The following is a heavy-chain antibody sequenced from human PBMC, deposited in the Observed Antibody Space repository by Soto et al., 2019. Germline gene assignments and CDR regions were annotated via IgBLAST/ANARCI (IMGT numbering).Heavy chain of an antibody. D-gene: IGHD1-26*01. CDR3: ATPTSGNFYFDY. V-gene: IGHV1-69*12. Sequence: QVQLVQSGAEVKKPGSSVKVSCKASGGTFSSYAMTWVRQAPGQGLEWMGGIIPIFGTAKYAQKFQGRVTITADASTNTAYIELTSMPSDDTAVYYCATPTSGNFYFDYWGQGTLVTVSS. J-gene: IGHJ4*02. CDR2: IIPIFGTA. CDR1: GGTFSSYA.